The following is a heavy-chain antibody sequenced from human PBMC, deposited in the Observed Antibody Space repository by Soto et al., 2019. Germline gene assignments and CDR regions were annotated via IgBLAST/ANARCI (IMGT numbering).Heavy chain of an antibody. J-gene: IGHJ6*02. V-gene: IGHV1-3*01. CDR2: VSGYNGDT. CDR1: GYTFTSYA. Sequence: ASVKVSCKASGYTFTSYAMHWVRQAPGQRLEWMGWVSGYNGDTKYAQKVQGRVTMTIDTSTYTAYMELRSLTSDDTAIYYCAKNGQPPYYYYGMDVWGQGTTVTVSS. CDR3: AKNGQPPYYYYGMDV. D-gene: IGHD2-8*01.